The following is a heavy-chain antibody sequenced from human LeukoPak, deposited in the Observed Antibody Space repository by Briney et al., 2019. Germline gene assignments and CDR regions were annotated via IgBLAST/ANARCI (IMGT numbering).Heavy chain of an antibody. CDR3: ARSEGAYYDTCFDY. D-gene: IGHD3-22*01. CDR1: GYTFTSYG. Sequence: GASVKVSCKASGYTFTSYGISWVRQAPGQGLEWMGWISAYNGNTNYAQKLQGRVTMTTDTSTGTAYMELRSLRSDDTAVYYCARSEGAYYDTCFDYWGQGTLVTVSS. V-gene: IGHV1-18*01. CDR2: ISAYNGNT. J-gene: IGHJ4*02.